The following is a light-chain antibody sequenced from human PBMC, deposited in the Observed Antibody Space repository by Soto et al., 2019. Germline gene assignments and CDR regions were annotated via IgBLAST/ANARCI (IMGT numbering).Light chain of an antibody. CDR1: QSVSSSY. J-gene: IGKJ1*01. CDR3: QQYGSSLTWT. Sequence: EIVLTQSPGTLSLSPGERATLSCRASQSVSSSYLAWYQQKPGQAPRLLIYGASSRATGIPDRFSGSGSGTDFTLTISRLEPKDFAVYYCQQYGSSLTWTFGQGTKV. V-gene: IGKV3-20*01. CDR2: GAS.